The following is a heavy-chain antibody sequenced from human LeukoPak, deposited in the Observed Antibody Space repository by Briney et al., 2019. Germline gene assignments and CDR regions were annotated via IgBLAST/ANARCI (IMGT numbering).Heavy chain of an antibody. CDR2: IYSIGNT. J-gene: IGHJ5*02. Sequence: GGSLRLSCAASGFSFSTYEMNWVRQAPGKGLEWVSEIYSIGNTYYADCVKGRFTISRENSKNTLYLQMNGLRADDTAVYYCARGLSHCSGASCSFTWGQGTLVTVSP. CDR1: GFSFSTYE. V-gene: IGHV3-53*01. CDR3: ARGLSHCSGASCSFT. D-gene: IGHD2-15*01.